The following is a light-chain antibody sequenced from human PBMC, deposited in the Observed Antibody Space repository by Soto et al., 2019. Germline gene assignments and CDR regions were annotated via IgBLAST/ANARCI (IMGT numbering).Light chain of an antibody. CDR1: NIGSKT. Sequence: SYELTQAPSVSVAPGQTARITCGGSNIGSKTVHWYQQKPGQAPVLVVYDDSDRPSGIPERFSGSNSGNTATLTVSRVEAGDEADYYCQVWDSGRDSISDQAVFGRGTQLTVL. V-gene: IGLV3-21*02. CDR3: QVWDSGRDSISDQAV. J-gene: IGLJ2*01. CDR2: DDS.